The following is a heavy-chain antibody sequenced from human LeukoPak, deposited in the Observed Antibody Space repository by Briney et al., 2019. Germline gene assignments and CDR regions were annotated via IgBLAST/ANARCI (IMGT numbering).Heavy chain of an antibody. Sequence: GGSLRLSCAASGFTFTNYWLSWVRQAPGKGLQWVCNINRNGVEKYYVDSVRGRFSISRDNAKNALNLQMNSLRDEDTAVYYCAREALWVGGDSGKTRKVYWDIWGQGTMVTVSS. V-gene: IGHV3-7*04. CDR3: AREALWVGGDSGKTRKVYWDI. D-gene: IGHD2-21*02. J-gene: IGHJ3*02. CDR1: GFTFTNYW. CDR2: INRNGVEK.